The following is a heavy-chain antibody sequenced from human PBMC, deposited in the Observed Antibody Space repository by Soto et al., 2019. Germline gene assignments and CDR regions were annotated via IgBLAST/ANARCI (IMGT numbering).Heavy chain of an antibody. D-gene: IGHD3-16*01. V-gene: IGHV3-43*01. J-gene: IGHJ5*01. CDR2: ISWDGGTT. CDR1: GFTIEDYT. Sequence: VGPLRLSSGASGFTIEDYTIHWIRNAPGKALEWVSLISWDGGTTYYTHSVKGRFTISRDNSKNSLYLQMNSLRPEDTALYYCAKDGSQKDDDGNWLGSWGQGTLVTVSS. CDR3: AKDGSQKDDDGNWLGS.